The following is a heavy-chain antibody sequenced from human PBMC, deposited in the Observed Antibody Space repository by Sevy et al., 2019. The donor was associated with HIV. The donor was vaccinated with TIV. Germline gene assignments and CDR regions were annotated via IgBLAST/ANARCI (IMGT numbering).Heavy chain of an antibody. J-gene: IGHJ4*02. D-gene: IGHD3-16*01. CDR2: VTSDGAT. V-gene: IGHV3-23*01. Sequence: GGSLRLSCVASGLTFTTTGMSWVRQAPGKGLEWVAGVTSDGATYYADSVRDRFTVSRDNSKNTLYLQLKSLRADDTAVFYCAGGDTTMITDLDYWGQGTLVTVSS. CDR3: AGGDTTMITDLDY. CDR1: GLTFTTTG.